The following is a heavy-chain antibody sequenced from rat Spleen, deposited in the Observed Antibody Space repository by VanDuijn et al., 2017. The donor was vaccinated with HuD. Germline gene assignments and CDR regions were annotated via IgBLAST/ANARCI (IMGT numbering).Heavy chain of an antibody. Sequence: EVQLVESGGDLVQPGRSLKLSCAASGFTFSNYGMAWVRQTPTKGLEWVASITGTGDDTYYPDSLKGRFTVSRDNAKSTLFLQMNSLRSEDTATYYCSPLPGRNLDYWGQGVMVTVSS. V-gene: IGHV5S13*01. J-gene: IGHJ2*01. D-gene: IGHD1-4*01. CDR3: SPLPGRNLDY. CDR2: ITGTGDDT. CDR1: GFTFSNYG.